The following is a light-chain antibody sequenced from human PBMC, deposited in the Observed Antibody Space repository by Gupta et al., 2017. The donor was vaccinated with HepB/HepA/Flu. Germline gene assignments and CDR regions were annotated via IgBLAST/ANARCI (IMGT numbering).Light chain of an antibody. Sequence: DIQMTQSPSSLSASVGDKITITCRASQDISNYLAWFQQKPGKAPKSLIYGASSLDAGVPSKFSGSGSGTDFTLTISSLQPEDFATYYCQQYDRHPLTFGGGTMVEI. J-gene: IGKJ4*01. V-gene: IGKV1-16*02. CDR2: GAS. CDR3: QQYDRHPLT. CDR1: QDISNY.